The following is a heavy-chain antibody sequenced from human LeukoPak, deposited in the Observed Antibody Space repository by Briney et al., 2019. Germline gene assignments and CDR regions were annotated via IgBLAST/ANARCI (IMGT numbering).Heavy chain of an antibody. D-gene: IGHD3-22*01. J-gene: IGHJ4*02. CDR1: GGSFSGYY. CDR2: INHSGST. V-gene: IGHV4-34*01. Sequence: SETLSLTCAVYGGSFSGYYWSWIRQPPGKGLEWIGEINHSGSTNYNPSLKSRVTISVDTSKNQFPLKLSSVTAADTAVYYCARKTYYYDSSGYYFPSIAVNYFDYWGQGTLVTVSS. CDR3: ARKTYYYDSSGYYFPSIAVNYFDY.